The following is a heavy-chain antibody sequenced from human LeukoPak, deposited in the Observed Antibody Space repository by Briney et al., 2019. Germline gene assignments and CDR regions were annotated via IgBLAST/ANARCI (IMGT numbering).Heavy chain of an antibody. V-gene: IGHV4-30-2*01. CDR1: GGSISRGGYS. Sequence: TLSLTCAVSGGSISRGGYSWPWIPQPRGKGLEWIGYMYHSGTSHYNPSLKSRVTISVDTSKIQCSLRLSSVTAADTAVYYCARHDLAYCGGDCYSGAFDIWGQGTMVTVSS. CDR3: ARHDLAYCGGDCYSGAFDI. J-gene: IGHJ3*02. D-gene: IGHD2-21*02. CDR2: MYHSGTS.